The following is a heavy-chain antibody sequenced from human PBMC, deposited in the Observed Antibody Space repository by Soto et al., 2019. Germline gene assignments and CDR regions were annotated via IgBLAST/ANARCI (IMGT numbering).Heavy chain of an antibody. CDR2: TYYRSKWYN. CDR1: GDSVSSSSVT. D-gene: IGHD1-26*01. CDR3: VRLIGNSWLDF. J-gene: IGHJ5*01. V-gene: IGHV6-1*01. Sequence: PSQTLSLTCAISGDSVSSSSVTWNWIRQSPSRGLEWLGWTYYRSKWYNDYAESVKSRITINPDTSKNQFSLHLNSVTPEDAAVYYCVRLIGNSWLDFWGQGTLVTVS.